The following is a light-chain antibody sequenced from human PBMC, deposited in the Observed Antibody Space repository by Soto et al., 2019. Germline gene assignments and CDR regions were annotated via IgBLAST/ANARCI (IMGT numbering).Light chain of an antibody. CDR3: QQYQFGTSQA. Sequence: VLTQSPATLSVSPGESATLSCRASQSVSSHLAWYQQKPGQAPRLLIYGASTRATGSPARFSGSGSGTEFTLTISSLQSEDFAVYYCQQYQFGTSQAFGQGTRLEIK. CDR2: GAS. CDR1: QSVSSH. V-gene: IGKV3-15*01. J-gene: IGKJ5*01.